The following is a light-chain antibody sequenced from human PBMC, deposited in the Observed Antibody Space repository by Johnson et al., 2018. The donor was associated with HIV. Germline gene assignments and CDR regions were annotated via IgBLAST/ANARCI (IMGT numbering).Light chain of an antibody. Sequence: QSVLTQPHSVSAAPGQKVTISCSGSNSNIGNNYVSWFQQLPGTAPKLLIYENNKRPSGIPDRFSGSKSGTSATLGITGLQTGDEADYYCGTWDSSLSALVFGTGTKVTAL. CDR1: NSNIGNNY. CDR3: GTWDSSLSALV. V-gene: IGLV1-51*02. J-gene: IGLJ1*01. CDR2: ENN.